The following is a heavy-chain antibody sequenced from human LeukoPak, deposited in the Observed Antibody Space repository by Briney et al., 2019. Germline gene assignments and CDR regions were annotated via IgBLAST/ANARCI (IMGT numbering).Heavy chain of an antibody. J-gene: IGHJ5*02. Sequence: SETLSLTCTVSGGSISSSGYYWGWIRQPPGKGLEWIGSIYYSGSTYYNPSLKSRVTISVDTSKNQFSLKLSSETAADTAVYYCARHAYYYGSGSYSSWGQGTLVTVSS. CDR1: GGSISSSGYY. CDR2: IYYSGST. V-gene: IGHV4-39*01. CDR3: ARHAYYYGSGSYSS. D-gene: IGHD3-10*01.